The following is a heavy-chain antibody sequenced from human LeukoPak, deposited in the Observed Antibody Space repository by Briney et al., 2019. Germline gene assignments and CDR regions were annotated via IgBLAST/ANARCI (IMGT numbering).Heavy chain of an antibody. CDR2: IIPILGIA. Sequence: SVKVSCKASGGTFSSYTISWVRQAPGQGLEWMRRIIPILGIANYAQKFQGRVTITADKSTSTAYMELSSLRSEDTAVYYCALRTVGTFYYYYYMDVWGKGITVTVSS. J-gene: IGHJ6*03. V-gene: IGHV1-69*02. CDR1: GGTFSSYT. CDR3: ALRTVGTFYYYYYMDV. D-gene: IGHD4-23*01.